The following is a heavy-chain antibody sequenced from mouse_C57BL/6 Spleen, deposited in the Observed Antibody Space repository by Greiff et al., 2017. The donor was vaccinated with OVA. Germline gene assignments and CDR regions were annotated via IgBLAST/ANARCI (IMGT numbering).Heavy chain of an antibody. J-gene: IGHJ3*01. CDR2: INPNNGGT. D-gene: IGHD2-4*01. CDR3: ARGGAIYDYDVGFAY. CDR1: GYTFTDYN. V-gene: IGHV1-18*01. Sequence: EVKLEESGPELVKPGASVKIPCKASGYTFTDYNMDWVKQSHGKSLEWIGDINPNNGGTIYNQKFKGKATLTVDKSSSTAYMELRSLTSEDTAVYYCARGGAIYDYDVGFAYWGQGTLVTVSA.